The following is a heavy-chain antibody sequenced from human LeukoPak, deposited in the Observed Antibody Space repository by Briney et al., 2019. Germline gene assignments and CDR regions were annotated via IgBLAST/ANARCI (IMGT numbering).Heavy chain of an antibody. CDR2: IYYSGST. V-gene: IGHV4-59*01. CDR1: GGTISSYY. Sequence: SETLSLTCTVSGGTISSYYWTWIWQLPGKGLEWIGYIYYSGSTNYNSSLKSRVTISVDTSKNQFSLKLSSVTAADTAIYYCAGAVASSWYGDAFDIWGQGTMVTVSS. D-gene: IGHD6-13*01. CDR3: AGAVASSWYGDAFDI. J-gene: IGHJ3*02.